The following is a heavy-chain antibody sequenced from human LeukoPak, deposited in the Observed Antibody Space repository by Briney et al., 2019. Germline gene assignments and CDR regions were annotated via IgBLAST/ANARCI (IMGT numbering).Heavy chain of an antibody. CDR1: GGTFSSYA. CDR3: ARGARGGQN. J-gene: IGHJ4*02. CDR2: IIPIFGTA. Sequence: SVKVSCKASGGTFSSYAISWVRQAPGQGLEWMGGIIPIFGTANYAQKFQGRVTMTRNTSISTAYMELSSLRSEDTAVYYCARGARGGQNWGQGTLVTVSS. D-gene: IGHD2/OR15-2a*01. V-gene: IGHV1-69*05.